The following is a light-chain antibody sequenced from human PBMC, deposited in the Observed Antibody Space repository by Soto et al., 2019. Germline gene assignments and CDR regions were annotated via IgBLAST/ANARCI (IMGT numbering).Light chain of an antibody. CDR2: LGS. J-gene: IGKJ1*01. V-gene: IGKV2-28*01. CDR1: QSLLHSSGFHY. CDR3: MQALQSPLT. Sequence: DLVMTQSPLSLPVTPGEPASISCRSSQSLLHSSGFHYLNWYLQKPGQSHQLLIYLGSNRASGAPDRFSGSGSGTDCTLKISRVEAAVVGVYYCMQALQSPLTFGQGANVEIK.